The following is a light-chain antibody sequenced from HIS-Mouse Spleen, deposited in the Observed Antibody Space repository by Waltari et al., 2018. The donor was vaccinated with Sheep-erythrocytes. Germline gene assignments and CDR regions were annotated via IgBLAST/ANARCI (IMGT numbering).Light chain of an antibody. CDR2: EGS. Sequence: QSALTQPASVSGSPGQSITISCTGTSRAVGSYNLVSRYKQHPGKAPKLMIYEGSKRPSGVSNRFSGSKSGNTASLTISGLQAEDESDYYCCSYAGSSTLVFGGGTKLTVL. J-gene: IGLJ3*02. CDR1: SRAVGSYNL. V-gene: IGLV2-23*01. CDR3: CSYAGSSTLV.